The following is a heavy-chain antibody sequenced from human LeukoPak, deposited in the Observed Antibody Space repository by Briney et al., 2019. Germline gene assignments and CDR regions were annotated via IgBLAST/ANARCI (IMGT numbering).Heavy chain of an antibody. V-gene: IGHV5-51*01. CDR3: ARRAANGLLYYYMDA. Sequence: GESLKISCKGSGYSFTSYWIGWVRQMPGKGLEWMGIIYPGDSDTRYSPSFQGQVTISADKSISTAYLQWSSLKASDTAMYYCARRAANGLLYYYMDAWGKGTTVTVSS. CDR1: GYSFTSYW. CDR2: IYPGDSDT. J-gene: IGHJ6*03. D-gene: IGHD2-15*01.